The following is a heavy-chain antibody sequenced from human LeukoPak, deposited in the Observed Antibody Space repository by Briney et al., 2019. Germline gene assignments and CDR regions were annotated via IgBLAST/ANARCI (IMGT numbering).Heavy chain of an antibody. CDR2: IFGSGGSP. CDR3: GKTTVGYSSGQKPAWPVDY. D-gene: IGHD5-18*01. CDR1: GFTFGSHA. J-gene: IGHJ4*02. Sequence: AGGSLRLSCEASGFTFGSHAMYWVRQAPGKGLEWVAGIFGSGGSPPYADPVKGRFTISRDNSRNTVYLQINSLRADDTAVYYCGKTTVGYSSGQKPAWPVDYWGQGTLVTVSS. V-gene: IGHV3-23*01.